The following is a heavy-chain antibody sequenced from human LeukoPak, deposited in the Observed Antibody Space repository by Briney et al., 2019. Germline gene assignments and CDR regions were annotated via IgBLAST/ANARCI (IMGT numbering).Heavy chain of an antibody. CDR3: GRAREGVVVVAAFWYFDL. D-gene: IGHD2-15*01. CDR2: IYHSRST. J-gene: IGHJ2*01. Sequence: PQTLSLTRALSGASISSSNWWSGVRQPPGKGLEWSGEIYHSRSTTYNPSLKRRVTISVDKSKNQFSLMLSSVTAADTAVYYCGRAREGVVVVAAFWYFDLWGRGTLVTVSS. V-gene: IGHV4-4*03. CDR1: GASISSSNW.